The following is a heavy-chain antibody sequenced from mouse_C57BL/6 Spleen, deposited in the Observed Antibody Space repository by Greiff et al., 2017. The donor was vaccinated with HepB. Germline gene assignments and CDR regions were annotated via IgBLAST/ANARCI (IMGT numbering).Heavy chain of an antibody. CDR3: TRWASITTVVATDFDV. D-gene: IGHD1-1*01. J-gene: IGHJ1*03. CDR2: IDPETGGT. CDR1: GYTFTDYE. Sequence: VQLQQSGAELVRPGASVTLSCKASGYTFTDYEMHWVKQTPVHGLEWIGAIDPETGGTAYNQKFKGKARLTADKSSSTAYMELRSLTSEDSAVYYCTRWASITTVVATDFDVWGTGTTVTVSS. V-gene: IGHV1-15*01.